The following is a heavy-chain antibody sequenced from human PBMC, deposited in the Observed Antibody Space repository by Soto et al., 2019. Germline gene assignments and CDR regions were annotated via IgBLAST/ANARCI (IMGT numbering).Heavy chain of an antibody. J-gene: IGHJ5*02. CDR1: GGTFSSYT. V-gene: IGHV1-69*04. CDR3: PRDPRNKGLDP. Sequence: SVKVSCKASGGTFSSYTISWVRQAPGQGLEWMGRIIPILGIANYAQKFQGRVTITADKSTSTANNMLYLQMNSLIAEDTAVYYCPRDPRNKGLDPWGQGTMVTVSS. CDR2: IIPILGIA.